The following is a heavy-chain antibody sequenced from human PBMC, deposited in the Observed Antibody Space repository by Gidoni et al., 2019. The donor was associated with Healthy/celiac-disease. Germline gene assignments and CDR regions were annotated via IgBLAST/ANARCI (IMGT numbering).Heavy chain of an antibody. Sequence: QVQLVQSGAEVKKPGSSVKVSCKASGGTFSSYAISWVRQAPGQGLEWMGGIIPIFGTANYAQKFQGRVTITADESTSTAYMELSSLRSEDTAVYYCARDNRSKGCSGGSCYPWGFDYWGQGTLVTVSS. CDR3: ARDNRSKGCSGGSCYPWGFDY. CDR2: IIPIFGTA. CDR1: GGTFSSYA. J-gene: IGHJ4*02. V-gene: IGHV1-69*01. D-gene: IGHD2-15*01.